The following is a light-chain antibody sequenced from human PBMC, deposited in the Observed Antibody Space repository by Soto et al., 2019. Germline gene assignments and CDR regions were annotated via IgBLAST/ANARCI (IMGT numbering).Light chain of an antibody. Sequence: EIVLTQSPGTLSLSPGEGATLSCRASQSVSSSYVAWYQHRPGLAPRLLIHDASSRATGIPDRFSGTKSGTDFTLTIRRLEPEDFAVYYCQQRSNRPLTFGQGTRLEIK. CDR1: QSVSSSY. CDR3: QQRSNRPLT. J-gene: IGKJ5*01. V-gene: IGKV3D-20*02. CDR2: DAS.